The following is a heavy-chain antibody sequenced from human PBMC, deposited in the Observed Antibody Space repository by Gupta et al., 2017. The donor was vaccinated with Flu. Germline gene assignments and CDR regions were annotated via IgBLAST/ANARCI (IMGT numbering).Heavy chain of an antibody. CDR2: INHSGST. CDR3: ARGRSLGIAAPNYYYYYYMDV. D-gene: IGHD6-13*01. V-gene: IGHV4-34*01. J-gene: IGHJ6*03. Sequence: LEWIGEINHSGSTNYNPSLKSRVTISVDTSKNQFSLKLSSVTAADTAVYYCARGRSLGIAAPNYYYYYYMDVWGKGTTVTVSS.